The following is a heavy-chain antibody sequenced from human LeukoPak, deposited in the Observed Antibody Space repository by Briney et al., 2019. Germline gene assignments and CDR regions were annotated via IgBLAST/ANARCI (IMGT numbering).Heavy chain of an antibody. J-gene: IGHJ4*02. CDR3: AREIYYGGNFAINDY. CDR1: GHTFSSNY. D-gene: IGHD4-23*01. V-gene: IGHV1-46*01. Sequence: ASVKVSCKASGHTFSSNYIHWVRQPPGQGLEWMGIINPSGYTTYAQKFQGRVTRTRDTSTSTVYMELSSLRSEDTAVYYCAREIYYGGNFAINDYWGQGTLVTVSS. CDR2: INPSGYT.